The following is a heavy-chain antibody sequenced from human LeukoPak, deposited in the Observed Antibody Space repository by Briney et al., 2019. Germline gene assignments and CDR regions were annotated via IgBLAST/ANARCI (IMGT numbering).Heavy chain of an antibody. CDR3: ARVSLGYCSGGTCYFQDH. J-gene: IGHJ4*02. D-gene: IGHD2-15*01. CDR2: MNPNSGNT. V-gene: IGHV1-8*01. Sequence: ASVKVSCKASGYTFTNYDINWVRRATGQGLEWMGWMNPNSGNTGYAQKFQGRVTMTRSTSISTAYMELSSLTSEYTAVYYCARVSLGYCSGGTCYFQDHWGQGTLVTVSS. CDR1: GYTFTNYD.